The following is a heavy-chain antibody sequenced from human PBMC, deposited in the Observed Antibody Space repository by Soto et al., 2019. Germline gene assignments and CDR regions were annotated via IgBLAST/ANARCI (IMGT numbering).Heavy chain of an antibody. CDR1: GYTFIGYY. CDR3: ARHSAGLLWFGESRPENIDV. V-gene: IGHV1-2*02. CDR2: INPNSGAT. J-gene: IGHJ6*02. Sequence: ASVKVSCKXSGYTFIGYYMHWVRQAPGQGLEWMGWINPNSGATNYAQQFQGRVTMTTATSISTAYMELSRLRSDATAAYYCARHSAGLLWFGESRPENIDVWGQGTPVTVSS. D-gene: IGHD3-10*01.